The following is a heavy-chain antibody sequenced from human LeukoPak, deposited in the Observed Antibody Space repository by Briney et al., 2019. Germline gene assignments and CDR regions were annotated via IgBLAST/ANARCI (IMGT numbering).Heavy chain of an antibody. CDR1: GFTFSSYS. Sequence: GGSLRLSCAASGFTFSSYSMNWVRQAPGKGLEWVSSISSSSSYIYYADSVKGRFTISRDNAKNSLHLQMNSLRAEDTAVYYCARGGDYWEAAFDIWGQGTMVTVSS. J-gene: IGHJ3*02. V-gene: IGHV3-21*01. CDR3: ARGGDYWEAAFDI. D-gene: IGHD2-21*02. CDR2: ISSSSSYI.